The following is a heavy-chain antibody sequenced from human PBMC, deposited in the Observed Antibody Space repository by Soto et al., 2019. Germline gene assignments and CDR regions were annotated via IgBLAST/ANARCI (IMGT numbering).Heavy chain of an antibody. J-gene: IGHJ5*02. Sequence: EVQLVESGGGLVQPGGSLRLSCAASGSTISSFWMHWVRQAPGKGLVWVARINSDGITTNYADSVKGRFTISRDNAENTWYLQMKSLRAEDTAVYYCCVAVAGAGVYNWLDPWGQGTLVTVSS. V-gene: IGHV3-74*01. CDR1: GSTISSFW. D-gene: IGHD6-19*01. CDR3: CVAVAGAGVYNWLDP. CDR2: INSDGITT.